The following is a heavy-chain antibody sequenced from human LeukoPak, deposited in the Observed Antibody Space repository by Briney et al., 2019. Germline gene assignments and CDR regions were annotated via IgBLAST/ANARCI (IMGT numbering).Heavy chain of an antibody. CDR1: GFTFSSYA. D-gene: IGHD3-10*01. CDR3: ARDDGFKIFDY. CDR2: ISDRSDTI. V-gene: IGHV3-23*01. J-gene: IGHJ4*02. Sequence: GGSLRLSCAASGFTFSSYAMIWVRQTPGKGLEWVSIISDRSDTIYYADFVKGRFTISRDNAKNSLYLQMNSLRAEDTAVYYCARDDGFKIFDYWGQGTLVTVSS.